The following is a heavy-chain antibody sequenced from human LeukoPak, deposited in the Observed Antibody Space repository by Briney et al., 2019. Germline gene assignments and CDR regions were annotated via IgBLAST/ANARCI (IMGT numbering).Heavy chain of an antibody. CDR3: ARRYYYDSSGQLGPFDY. Sequence: ASVKVSCKASGGTFSSYAISWVRQAPGQGLEWMGRIIPILGIANYAQKFQGRVTITADKSTSTAYMELSSLRSEDTAVYYCARRYYYDSSGQLGPFDYWGQGTLVTVSS. CDR1: GGTFSSYA. J-gene: IGHJ4*02. V-gene: IGHV1-69*04. CDR2: IIPILGIA. D-gene: IGHD3-22*01.